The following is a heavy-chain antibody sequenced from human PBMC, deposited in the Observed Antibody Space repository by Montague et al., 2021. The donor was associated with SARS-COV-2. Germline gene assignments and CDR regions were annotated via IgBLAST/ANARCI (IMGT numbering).Heavy chain of an antibody. CDR1: GGSISTYY. J-gene: IGHJ4*02. D-gene: IGHD3-10*01. CDR2: IDWDDDK. CDR3: AREVWFAEQPPGFDY. Sequence: TLSLTCSVSGGSISTYYWTWIRQPPGKGLEWLALIDWDDDKYYSPSLETRLTISKDTSKNQVVLTMTNMDPADTGTYYCAREVWFAEQPPGFDYWGQGTLVTVSS. V-gene: IGHV2-70*13.